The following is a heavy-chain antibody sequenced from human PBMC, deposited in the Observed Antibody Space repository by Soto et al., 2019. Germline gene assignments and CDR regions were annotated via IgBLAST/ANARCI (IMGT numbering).Heavy chain of an antibody. D-gene: IGHD3-22*01. CDR3: AKDSSRNYDSSGYYY. J-gene: IGHJ4*02. V-gene: IGHV3-33*06. CDR2: IWYDGSKK. CDR1: GFTFSSHG. Sequence: PGGSLRLSCAASGFTFSSHGMHWVRQAPGKGLEWVALIWYDGSKKYHADSVKGRFTISRDNSKNTLYLQMNSLRAEDTAVYYCAKDSSRNYDSSGYYYWGQGTLVTVSS.